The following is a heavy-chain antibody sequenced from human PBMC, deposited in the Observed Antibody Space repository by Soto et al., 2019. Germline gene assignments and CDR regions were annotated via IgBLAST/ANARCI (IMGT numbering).Heavy chain of an antibody. CDR1: GFTFSSYS. D-gene: IGHD2-2*01. V-gene: IGHV3-21*01. Sequence: KRGGSLRLSCAASGFTFSSYSMNWVRQAPGKGLEWVSSISSSSSYIYYADSVKGRFTISRDNAKNSLYLQMNSLRAEDTAVYYCARGKGYCSSTSCPSHYYYYGMDVWGQGTTVTVSS. J-gene: IGHJ6*02. CDR2: ISSSSSYI. CDR3: ARGKGYCSSTSCPSHYYYYGMDV.